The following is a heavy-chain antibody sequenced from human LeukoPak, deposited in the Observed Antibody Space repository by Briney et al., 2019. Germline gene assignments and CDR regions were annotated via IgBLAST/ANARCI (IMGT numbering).Heavy chain of an antibody. Sequence: GASVKVSCKASGHSFGNYGFSWVRQAPGQGLEWMGRISAHNGNTNIAQKFQGRVTMTTDTSTTTAYMDLRSLSSDDTAVYYCAREVVNFHGSGSFSPRQDYYGMDVWGQGTTVIVSS. J-gene: IGHJ6*02. CDR1: GHSFGNYG. CDR2: ISAHNGNT. D-gene: IGHD3-10*01. V-gene: IGHV1-18*01. CDR3: AREVVNFHGSGSFSPRQDYYGMDV.